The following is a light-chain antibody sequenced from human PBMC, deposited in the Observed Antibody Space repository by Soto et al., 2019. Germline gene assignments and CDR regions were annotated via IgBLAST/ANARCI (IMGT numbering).Light chain of an antibody. CDR3: GADHGSGSNFVYV. V-gene: IGLV9-49*01. J-gene: IGLJ1*01. Sequence: QSVLTQPPSASASLGASVTLTCTLSSGYSNYKVDWYQQRPGKGPRFVMRVGTGGIVGSKGDGIPDRFSVLCSGLNRYLTIKNIQEEDESDYHCGADHGSGSNFVYVFGTGTKVTVL. CDR2: VGTGGIVG. CDR1: SGYSNYK.